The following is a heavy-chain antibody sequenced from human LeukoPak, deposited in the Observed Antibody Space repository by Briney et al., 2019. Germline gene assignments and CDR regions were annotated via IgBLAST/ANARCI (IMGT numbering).Heavy chain of an antibody. CDR3: AKAPIVATIKDYFDY. CDR2: ISGSGGST. J-gene: IGHJ4*02. Sequence: GGSLRLSCAASGFTFSSYAMSWVRQPPGKGLEWVSAISGSGGSTYYADSEKGRFTISRDNSKNTLYLQMNSLRAEDTAVYYCAKAPIVATIKDYFDYWGQGTLVTVSS. CDR1: GFTFSSYA. V-gene: IGHV3-23*01. D-gene: IGHD5-12*01.